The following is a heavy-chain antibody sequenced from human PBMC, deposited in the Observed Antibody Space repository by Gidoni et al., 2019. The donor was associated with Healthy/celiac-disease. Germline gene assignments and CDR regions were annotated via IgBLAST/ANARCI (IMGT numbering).Heavy chain of an antibody. CDR1: GSTFTSYY. J-gene: IGHJ3*02. CDR3: ARGVRGWNKDAFDI. Sequence: QVQLVQSGAEVKKPGASVKVSCKASGSTFTSYYMHWVRQAPGQGLEWMGIINPRCGRTSYAQKFQGRVTMTRDKSTSTGYMELSSLRSEDTAVYYCARGVRGWNKDAFDIWGQGTMVTVSS. V-gene: IGHV1-46*01. D-gene: IGHD1-1*01. CDR2: INPRCGRT.